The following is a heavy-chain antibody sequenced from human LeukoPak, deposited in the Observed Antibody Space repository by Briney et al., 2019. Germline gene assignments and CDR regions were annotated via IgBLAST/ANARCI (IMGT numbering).Heavy chain of an antibody. D-gene: IGHD6-13*01. CDR2: ISGSGGST. CDR1: GFIFNNYA. Sequence: GGSLRLSCAASGFIFNNYALSWVRQAPGKGLEWVSAISGSGGSTYYADSVKGRFTISRDNSKNTLYLQMNSLGAEDTAVYYCAKDPAWESSSWYDYYYYMDVWGKGTTVTISS. CDR3: AKDPAWESSSWYDYYYYMDV. V-gene: IGHV3-23*01. J-gene: IGHJ6*03.